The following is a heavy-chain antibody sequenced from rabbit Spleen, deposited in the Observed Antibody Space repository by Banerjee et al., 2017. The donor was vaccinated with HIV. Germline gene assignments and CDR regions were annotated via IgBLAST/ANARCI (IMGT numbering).Heavy chain of an antibody. CDR1: GFSFSSSYY. V-gene: IGHV1S45*01. J-gene: IGHJ4*01. CDR3: ARDAAGREDFNL. CDR2: IYGGSGGST. D-gene: IGHD4-2*01. Sequence: QEQLEESGGGLVQPEGSLTLTCTASGFSFSSSYYMCWVRQAPGKGLEWIACIYGGSGGSTYYASWAKGRFTISKTSSTTVTLQMTSLTAADTATYFCARDAAGREDFNLWNPGTLVTVS.